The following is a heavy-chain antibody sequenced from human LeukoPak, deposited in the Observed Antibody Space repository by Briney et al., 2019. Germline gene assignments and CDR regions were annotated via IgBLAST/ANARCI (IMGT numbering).Heavy chain of an antibody. J-gene: IGHJ4*02. V-gene: IGHV1-46*01. D-gene: IGHD3-22*01. CDR2: INPSGGST. Sequence: ASVKVSCKASGYTFTSYYMHWVRQAPGQGLEWMGIINPSGGSTSYAQKFQGRVTMTRDTSTSTVYMELSSLGSEDTAVYYCARGRQLSIVVASFDYWGQGTLVTVSS. CDR1: GYTFTSYY. CDR3: ARGRQLSIVVASFDY.